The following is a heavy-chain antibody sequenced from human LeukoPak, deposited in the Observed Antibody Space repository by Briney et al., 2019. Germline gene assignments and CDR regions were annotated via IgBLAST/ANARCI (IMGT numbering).Heavy chain of an antibody. V-gene: IGHV4-61*10. J-gene: IGHJ4*02. D-gene: IGHD6-6*01. CDR1: GGSISSGSYY. Sequence: PSETLSLTCTVSGGSISSGSYYWSWIRQPAGKGLEWIGYIYYSGSTNYNPSLKSRVTISVDTSKNQFSLKLSSVTAADTAVYYCAIGSSGTRGTSERPKNYYFDYWGQGTLVTVSS. CDR2: IYYSGST. CDR3: AIGSSGTRGTSERPKNYYFDY.